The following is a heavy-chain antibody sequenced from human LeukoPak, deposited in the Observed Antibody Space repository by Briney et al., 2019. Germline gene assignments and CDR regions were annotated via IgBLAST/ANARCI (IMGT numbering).Heavy chain of an antibody. J-gene: IGHJ4*02. CDR2: INHSGST. D-gene: IGHD3-22*01. V-gene: IGHV4-34*01. CDR1: GGSFSGHY. CDR3: ARSSRDSSGYLDY. Sequence: SETLSLTCAVYGGSFSGHYWSWIRQPPGKGLEWIGEINHSGSTNYNPSLKSRVTISLDTSKNQFSLKLSSVTAADTAVYYCARSSRDSSGYLDYWGQGTLVTVSS.